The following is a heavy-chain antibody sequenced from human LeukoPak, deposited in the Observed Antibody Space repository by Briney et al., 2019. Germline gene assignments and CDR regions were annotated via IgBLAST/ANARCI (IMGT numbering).Heavy chain of an antibody. CDR1: AYDFTGYH. J-gene: IGHJ4*02. D-gene: IGHD6-19*01. Sequence: ASVKVSCKVVAYDFTGYHIHWVRLAPGQGPEWMGRLNPNTGHAVYAFKFQGRVTITRDTSSSTAYMEVTRLTSDDTAVYYCAKRETVAGQGFDYWGQGTLVTVSS. CDR3: AKRETVAGQGFDY. CDR2: LNPNTGHA. V-gene: IGHV1-2*06.